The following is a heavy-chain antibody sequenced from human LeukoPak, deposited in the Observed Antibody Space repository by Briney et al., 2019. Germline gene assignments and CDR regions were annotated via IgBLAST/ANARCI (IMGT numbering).Heavy chain of an antibody. CDR3: GFDWSHAYFDY. Sequence: PGGSLRLSCSASGFTFSSYAMHWVRQAPGKGLEYVSAISSNGGSTYYADSVKGRFTISRDSSKNTLYLQMSSLRAEDTAVYYCGFDWSHAYFDYWGQGTLVTVSS. CDR1: GFTFSSYA. D-gene: IGHD3-9*01. CDR2: ISSNGGST. J-gene: IGHJ4*02. V-gene: IGHV3-64D*06.